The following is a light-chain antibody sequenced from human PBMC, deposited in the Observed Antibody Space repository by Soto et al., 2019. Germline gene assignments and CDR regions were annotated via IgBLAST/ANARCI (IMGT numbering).Light chain of an antibody. Sequence: QSALTQPASVSGSPGQSITISCTGTSSDVGSYNLVSWYQQHPGKAPKLMIYEGTNRPSGVSNRFSGSKSGITASLTISGLQAEDEAHYYCSSYAGRVVFGGGTKLTVL. CDR3: SSYAGRVV. CDR1: SSDVGSYNL. J-gene: IGLJ2*01. CDR2: EGT. V-gene: IGLV2-23*01.